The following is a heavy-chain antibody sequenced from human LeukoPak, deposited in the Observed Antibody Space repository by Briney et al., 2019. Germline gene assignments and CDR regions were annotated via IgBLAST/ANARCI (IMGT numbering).Heavy chain of an antibody. CDR2: INPNSGGT. J-gene: IGHJ6*03. CDR1: GYTFTGYY. V-gene: IGHV1-2*02. Sequence: ASVKVSCKASGYTFTGYYMHWVRQAPGQGLEWMGWINPNSGGTNYAQKFQGRVTMTRDTSISTAYMELSRLRSDDTAVYYCARGNQDLRIAVAGTYYCYYMDVWGKGTTVTVSS. D-gene: IGHD6-19*01. CDR3: ARGNQDLRIAVAGTYYCYYMDV.